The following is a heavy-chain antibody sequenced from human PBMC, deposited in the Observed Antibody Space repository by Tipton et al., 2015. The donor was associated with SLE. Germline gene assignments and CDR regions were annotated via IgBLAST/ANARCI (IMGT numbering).Heavy chain of an antibody. J-gene: IGHJ6*03. CDR2: VFGSGST. V-gene: IGHV4-61*02. CDR3: TRDKTNNYYYYYMDV. Sequence: TLSLTCTVSGGSISSSRYYWSWIRQPAGKGLEWIGRVFGSGSTNYNPSLKSRVAISVDTSRNQFSLRVSSVTAADTAIYYCTRDKTNNYYYYYMDVWGKGTTVTVSS. CDR1: GGSISSSRYY. D-gene: IGHD1/OR15-1a*01.